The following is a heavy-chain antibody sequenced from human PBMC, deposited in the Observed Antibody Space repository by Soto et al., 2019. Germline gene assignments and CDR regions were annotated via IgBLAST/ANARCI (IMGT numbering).Heavy chain of an antibody. CDR1: GFNFKKFA. Sequence: PGGSLRLSCVASGFNFKKFAMAWVRQAAGEGLEWVSGISCCGGSASYADSVKGRFSIARDDSKNTVSLQLNSLRVEDTAQYYCAKADGQQWLIPHLDNGGQGTLFTV. CDR3: AKADGQQWLIPHLDN. CDR2: ISCCGGSA. V-gene: IGHV3-23*01. J-gene: IGHJ4*02. D-gene: IGHD6-19*01.